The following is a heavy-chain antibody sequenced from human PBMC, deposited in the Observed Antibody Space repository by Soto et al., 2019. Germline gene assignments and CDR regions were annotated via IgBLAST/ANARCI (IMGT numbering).Heavy chain of an antibody. CDR1: GETLTGLS. CDR3: ATKPIIPNIYLYPGMDV. CDR2: FDPEDGET. V-gene: IGHV1-24*01. J-gene: IGHJ6*02. Sequence: SVKPCSKVCGETLTGLSMHSLRHDQGKGLEWMGGFDPEDGETIYAQKFQGRVTMTVDTSTDTAYMELSSLRSDDTAVYYCATKPIIPNIYLYPGMDVSAQGPTVTVSS. D-gene: IGHD3-16*01.